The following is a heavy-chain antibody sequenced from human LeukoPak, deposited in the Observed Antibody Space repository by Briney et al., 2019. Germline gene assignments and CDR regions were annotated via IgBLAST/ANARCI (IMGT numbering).Heavy chain of an antibody. V-gene: IGHV3-7*01. D-gene: IGHD3-9*01. CDR2: IKQDGSEK. Sequence: GGSLRLSCAASGFTFSSYAMSWVRQAPGKGLEWVANIKQDGSEKYYVDSVKGRFTISRDNAKNSLYLQMNSLRAEDTAVYYCARDNNDDRPVLRYFDWLFDYWGQGTLVTVSS. CDR3: ARDNNDDRPVLRYFDWLFDY. CDR1: GFTFSSYA. J-gene: IGHJ4*02.